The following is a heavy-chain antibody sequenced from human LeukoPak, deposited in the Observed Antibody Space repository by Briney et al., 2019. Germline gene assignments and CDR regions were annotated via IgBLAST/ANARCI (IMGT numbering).Heavy chain of an antibody. Sequence: PGGSLRLSCAASGFTFSSYGMHWVRQAPGKGLEWVAVISYDGSNKYYADSVKGRFAISRDNSENTLHLHMNSLKTEDTAVYYCAKNPSAYCSGARCYFDYWGQGTLVTVSS. CDR3: AKNPSAYCSGARCYFDY. J-gene: IGHJ4*02. CDR1: GFTFSSYG. CDR2: ISYDGSNK. V-gene: IGHV3-30*18. D-gene: IGHD2-15*01.